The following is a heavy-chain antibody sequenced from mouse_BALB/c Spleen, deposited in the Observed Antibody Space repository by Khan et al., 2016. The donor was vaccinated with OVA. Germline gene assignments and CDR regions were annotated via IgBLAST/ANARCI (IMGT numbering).Heavy chain of an antibody. J-gene: IGHJ2*01. V-gene: IGHV3-2*02. CDR2: ISYSGVT. Sequence: EVQLVESGPGLVKPSQSLSLTCTVTGYTITSGYAWNWIRQFPGNKLEWMGYISYSGVTSYTPSLKSRISITRDTSKNQFFLQLTSVTTEDTATYYCARGNYYGYYFDYRGQGTTLTVSS. D-gene: IGHD1-1*01. CDR1: GYTITSGYA. CDR3: ARGNYYGYYFDY.